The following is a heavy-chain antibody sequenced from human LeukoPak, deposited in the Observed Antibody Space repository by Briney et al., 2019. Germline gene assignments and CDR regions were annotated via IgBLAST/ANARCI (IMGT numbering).Heavy chain of an antibody. CDR3: ARGVRGVLGLNYYYYYGMDV. D-gene: IGHD3-10*01. CDR2: ISGSGAST. CDR1: GFTFSSYA. J-gene: IGHJ6*02. Sequence: PSGGSLRLSCAASGFTFSSYAMSWVRRTPGKGLEWVSVISGSGASTYYADSVKGRFTISRDNSKNTLYLQMNSLRAEDTAVYYCARGVRGVLGLNYYYYYGMDVWGQGTTVTVSS. V-gene: IGHV3-23*01.